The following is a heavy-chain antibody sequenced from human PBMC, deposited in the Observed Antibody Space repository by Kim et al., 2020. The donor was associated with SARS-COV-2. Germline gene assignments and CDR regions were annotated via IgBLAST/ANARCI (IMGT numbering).Heavy chain of an antibody. J-gene: IGHJ5*02. Sequence: GGSLRLSCAASGFTFSSYGMHWVRQAPGKGLEWVAVISYDGSNKYYADSVKGRFTISRDNSKNTLYLQMNSLRAEDTAVYYCARGYYGSGSLGWFDPWGQGTLVTVSS. CDR1: GFTFSSYG. CDR3: ARGYYGSGSLGWFDP. V-gene: IGHV3-33*05. CDR2: ISYDGSNK. D-gene: IGHD3-10*01.